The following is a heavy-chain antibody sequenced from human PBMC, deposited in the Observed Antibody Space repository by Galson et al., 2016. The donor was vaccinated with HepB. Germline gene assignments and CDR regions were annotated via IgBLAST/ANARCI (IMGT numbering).Heavy chain of an antibody. Sequence: SLRLSCAASGFTFSRYAMHWVRQAPGKGLDWVAVISDNGSNKYYADSVKGRFTVSRDNSEHTLYLQMNSLRTEDTAMYYCATWGFTLGVDHWGQGILVTVSS. CDR3: ATWGFTLGVDH. V-gene: IGHV3-30-3*01. CDR2: ISDNGSNK. CDR1: GFTFSRYA. D-gene: IGHD3-16*01. J-gene: IGHJ4*02.